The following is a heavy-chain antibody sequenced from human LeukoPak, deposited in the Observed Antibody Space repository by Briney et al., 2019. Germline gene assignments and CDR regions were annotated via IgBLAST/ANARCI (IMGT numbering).Heavy chain of an antibody. CDR1: GFSFSNYG. J-gene: IGHJ4*02. D-gene: IGHD1/OR15-1a*01. Sequence: GGSLRLSCAASGFSFSNYGMQWVRQAPGKGLEWVAVIWYDGSNKFYGDSVKGRFTISRDNSKNTLYQQMNSLRAEDTAVYYCVKGNGNNNGVFDYWGQGTLVTVSS. V-gene: IGHV3-33*03. CDR3: VKGNGNNNGVFDY. CDR2: IWYDGSNK.